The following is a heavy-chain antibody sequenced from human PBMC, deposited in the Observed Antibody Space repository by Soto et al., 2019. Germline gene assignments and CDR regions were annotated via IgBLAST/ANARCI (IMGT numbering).Heavy chain of an antibody. V-gene: IGHV1-3*01. CDR3: ARDRYSSSWYGIFDY. CDR1: GYTFTSYA. J-gene: IGHJ4*02. Sequence: QVQLVQSGAEVKKPGASVKVSCKASGYTFTSYAMHWVRQAPGQRLEWMGWINAGNGNTKYSQKLQGRVTITRDTSASTAYMELSSLRSEDTAVYYCARDRYSSSWYGIFDYWGQGTLVTVSS. CDR2: INAGNGNT. D-gene: IGHD6-13*01.